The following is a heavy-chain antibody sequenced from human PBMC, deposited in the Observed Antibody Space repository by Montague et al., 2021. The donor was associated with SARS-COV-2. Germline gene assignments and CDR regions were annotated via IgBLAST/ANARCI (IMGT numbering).Heavy chain of an antibody. J-gene: IGHJ6*02. V-gene: IGHV4-34*01. CDR2: INHSGST. CDR1: GGSFGGYY. CDR3: ARFYHVGMVRGVRRAYYYGMDV. D-gene: IGHD3-10*01. Sequence: SETLSLTCAVYGGSFGGYYWSWIRQPPGKGLEWIGEINHSGSTNYNPSLKSRVTISGDTSKNQFSLKLSSVTATDTAVYYCARFYHVGMVRGVRRAYYYGMDVWGQGTTVTVSS.